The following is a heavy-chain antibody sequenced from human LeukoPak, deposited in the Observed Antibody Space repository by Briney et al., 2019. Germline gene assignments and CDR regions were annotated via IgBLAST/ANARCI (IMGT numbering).Heavy chain of an antibody. J-gene: IGHJ4*02. V-gene: IGHV3-7*01. D-gene: IGHD5-12*01. CDR1: GFASTTYW. CDR3: ARDVASWGGYTFAY. CDR2: IKQDGSDR. Sequence: GGSLRLSCAASGFASTTYWMSSVPQAPGKGLEWVANIKQDGSDRYYVDSVKGRFTISRDNGKNSLYLQMNSLRIDDTAVYFCARDVASWGGYTFAYWGQGTLVTVSS.